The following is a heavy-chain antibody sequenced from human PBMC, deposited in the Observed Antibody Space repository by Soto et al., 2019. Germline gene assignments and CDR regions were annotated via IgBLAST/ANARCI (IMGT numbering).Heavy chain of an antibody. CDR2: IRSKAYGGTT. CDR3: TRDAYSSGWYARPYYYYGMDV. D-gene: IGHD6-19*01. CDR1: VFTFGDYA. V-gene: IGHV3-49*03. Sequence: GSLRLSCTASVFTFGDYAMSWFRQAPGKGLEWVGFIRSKAYGGTTEYAASVKGRFTISRDDSKSIAYLQMNSLKTEDTAVYYCTRDAYSSGWYARPYYYYGMDVWGQGTTVTVS. J-gene: IGHJ6*02.